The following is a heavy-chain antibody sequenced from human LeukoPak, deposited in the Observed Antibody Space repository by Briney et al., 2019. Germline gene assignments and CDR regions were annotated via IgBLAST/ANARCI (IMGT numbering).Heavy chain of an antibody. V-gene: IGHV1-69*13. J-gene: IGHJ6*03. Sequence: SVKVSCKASGGTFSSYAISWVRQAPGQGLEWMGRIIPIFGTANYAQKFQGRVTITADESTSTAYMELSSLRSEDTAVYYCARAITYYYYYYYMDVWGKGTTVTVSS. D-gene: IGHD5-12*01. CDR2: IIPIFGTA. CDR3: ARAITYYYYYYYMDV. CDR1: GGTFSSYA.